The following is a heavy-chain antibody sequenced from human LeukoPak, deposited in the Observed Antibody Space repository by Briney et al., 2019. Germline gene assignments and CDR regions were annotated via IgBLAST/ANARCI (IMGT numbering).Heavy chain of an antibody. J-gene: IGHJ6*02. D-gene: IGHD3-22*01. CDR1: GGSISSGDYY. V-gene: IGHV4-30-4*01. CDR2: IYYSGST. CDR3: ARDEVVAHYGMDV. Sequence: PSETLSLTCTVSGGSISSGDYYWSRIRQPPGKGLEWIGYIYYSGSTYYNPSLKSRVTISVDTSKNQFSLKLSSVTAADTAVYYCARDEVVAHYGMDVWGQGTTVTVSS.